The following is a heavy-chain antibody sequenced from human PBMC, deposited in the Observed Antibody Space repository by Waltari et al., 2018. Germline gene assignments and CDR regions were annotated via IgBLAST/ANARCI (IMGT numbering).Heavy chain of an antibody. D-gene: IGHD4-4*01. J-gene: IGHJ4*02. Sequence: QVQLQESGPGLVKPSQTLSLTCTVSGESISSIDSYWTWIRQHPGKGLGGIGYIFYTGSTSYNPSLKSRVPVSLDKSKNQFSLKLTSVTAADTAVYYCTRGDYSGKPHPLDYWGQGTLVTVSS. V-gene: IGHV4-31*03. CDR2: IFYTGST. CDR3: TRGDYSGKPHPLDY. CDR1: GESISSIDSY.